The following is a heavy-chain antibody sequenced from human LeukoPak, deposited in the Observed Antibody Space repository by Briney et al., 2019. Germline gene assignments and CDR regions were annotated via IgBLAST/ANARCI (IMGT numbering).Heavy chain of an antibody. CDR2: IIPIYDLS. CDR3: ARDRIVGPMESAFDI. V-gene: IGHV1-69*04. J-gene: IGHJ3*02. D-gene: IGHD1-26*01. CDR1: GGTFSSNT. Sequence: SVKVSCKASGGTFSSNTISWVRQAPGQGLEWMGRIIPIYDLSNYAQKFQGRVTITADKSTTTAYMEVSSLRSEGTAVYYCARDRIVGPMESAFDIWGQGTMVTVSS.